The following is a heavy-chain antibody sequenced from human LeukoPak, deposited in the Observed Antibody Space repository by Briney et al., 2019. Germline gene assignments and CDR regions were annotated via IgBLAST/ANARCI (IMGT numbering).Heavy chain of an antibody. CDR1: GFTFSSYW. D-gene: IGHD2-8*01. V-gene: IGHV3-74*01. Sequence: GGSLRLSCAASGFTFSSYWMHWVRQAPGKGMMWVSRINSDGSITSYADSVKGRFTISRDNAKNTLYLQMNSLRAEDTAVYYCAKVMRGYCTNGVCLINYYYYGMDVWGQGTTVTVSS. CDR3: AKVMRGYCTNGVCLINYYYYGMDV. CDR2: INSDGSIT. J-gene: IGHJ6*02.